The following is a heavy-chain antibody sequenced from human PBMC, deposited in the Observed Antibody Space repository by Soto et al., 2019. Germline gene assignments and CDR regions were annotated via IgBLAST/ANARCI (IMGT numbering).Heavy chain of an antibody. CDR3: ARDRSIAVAGNWFDP. V-gene: IGHV1-69*12. D-gene: IGHD6-19*01. Sequence: QVQLVQSGAEVKKPGSSVKVSCRASGGTFSSYAISWVRQAPGHGLEWMGGIIPIFGTANYAQKFQGRVTITADESTSTAYMELSSLRSEDTAVYYCARDRSIAVAGNWFDPWGQGTLVTVSS. J-gene: IGHJ5*02. CDR1: GGTFSSYA. CDR2: IIPIFGTA.